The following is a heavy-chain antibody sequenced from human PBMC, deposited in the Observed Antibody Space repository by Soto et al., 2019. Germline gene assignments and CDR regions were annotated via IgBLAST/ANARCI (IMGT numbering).Heavy chain of an antibody. D-gene: IGHD6-19*01. CDR1: GFTFDDYA. Sequence: GGSLRLSCAASGFTFDDYAMHWVRQAPGKGLEWVSGISWNSGSIGYADSVKGRFTISRDNAKNSLYLQMNSLRAEDTALYYCAKDIGAVVLISNAFDIWGQGTMVTVSS. CDR2: ISWNSGSI. CDR3: AKDIGAVVLISNAFDI. V-gene: IGHV3-9*01. J-gene: IGHJ3*02.